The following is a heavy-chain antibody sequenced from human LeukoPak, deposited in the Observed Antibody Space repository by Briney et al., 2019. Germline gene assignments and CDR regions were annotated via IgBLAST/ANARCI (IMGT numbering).Heavy chain of an antibody. CDR2: IKQDGSEK. Sequence: QPGGSLRLSCAASGFTFSSYWMSWVRQAPGKGLEWVANIKQDGSEKYYADSVKGRFAISRDNAKNSLYLQMNSLRAEDTALYYCAKDITGYCSRNSCILGGYFDYWGQGTLVTVSS. J-gene: IGHJ4*02. D-gene: IGHD2-15*01. V-gene: IGHV3-7*03. CDR3: AKDITGYCSRNSCILGGYFDY. CDR1: GFTFSSYW.